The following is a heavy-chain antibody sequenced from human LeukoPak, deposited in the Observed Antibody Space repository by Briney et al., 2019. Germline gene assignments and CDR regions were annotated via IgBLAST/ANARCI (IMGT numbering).Heavy chain of an antibody. CDR1: GGSISSGSYY. CDR3: ARGGGIPGGYFDY. D-gene: IGHD6-13*01. Sequence: SENLSLTCTVSGGSISSGSYYWGWIRQPPGKGLEWIGSIYYSGSTYYNPSLKSRVTISVDTSKNQFSLKLSSVTAADTAVYYCARGGGIPGGYFDYWGQGTLVTVSS. V-gene: IGHV4-39*07. J-gene: IGHJ4*02. CDR2: IYYSGST.